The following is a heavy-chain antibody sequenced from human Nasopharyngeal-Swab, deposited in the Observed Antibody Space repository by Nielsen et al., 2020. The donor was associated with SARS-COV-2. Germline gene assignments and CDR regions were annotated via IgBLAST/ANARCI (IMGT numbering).Heavy chain of an antibody. CDR3: ARVAAAGTLYYYYYMDV. CDR1: GFTFSSYW. V-gene: IGHV3-74*01. Sequence: GGSLRLSCAASGFTFSSYWMHWVRQAPGKGLVWVSRINSDGSSTSYADSVKGRFTIFRDNAKNTLYLQMNSLRAEDTAVYYCARVAAAGTLYYYYYMDVWGKGTTVTVSS. CDR2: INSDGSST. D-gene: IGHD6-13*01. J-gene: IGHJ6*03.